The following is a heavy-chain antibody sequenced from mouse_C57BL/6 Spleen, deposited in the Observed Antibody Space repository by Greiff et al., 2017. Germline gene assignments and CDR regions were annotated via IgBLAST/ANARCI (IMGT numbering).Heavy chain of an antibody. CDR1: GYTFTNYW. V-gene: IGHV1-63*01. J-gene: IGHJ3*01. Sequence: VQLQQSGAELVRPGTSVKMSCKASGYTFTNYWIGWAKQRPGHGLEWIGDIYPGGGSTNYNEKFKGKATLTADKTSSTAYMQVSSLTSGDSTIYYCAITDYDGRGFAYGGQGTLVTVSA. D-gene: IGHD2-4*01. CDR3: AITDYDGRGFAY. CDR2: IYPGGGST.